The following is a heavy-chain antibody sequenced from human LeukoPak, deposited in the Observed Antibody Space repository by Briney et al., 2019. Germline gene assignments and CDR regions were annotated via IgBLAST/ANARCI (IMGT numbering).Heavy chain of an antibody. CDR3: ARDSEVFGVVIIHPDAFDI. J-gene: IGHJ3*02. CDR2: ISSSSSYI. D-gene: IGHD3-3*01. CDR1: GFTFSSYS. V-gene: IGHV3-21*01. Sequence: GGSLRLSCAASGFTFSSYSMNWVRHAPGKGLEWVSSISSSSSYIYYADSVKGRFTISRDNAKNSLYLQMNSLRAEDTAVYYCARDSEVFGVVIIHPDAFDIWGQGTMVTVS.